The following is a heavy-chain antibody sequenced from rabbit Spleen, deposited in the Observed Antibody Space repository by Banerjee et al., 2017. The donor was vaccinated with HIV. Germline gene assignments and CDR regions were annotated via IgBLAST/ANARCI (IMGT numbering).Heavy chain of an antibody. V-gene: IGHV1S40*01. CDR1: GFSFSSSDY. CDR3: ARDLASVIGWNFNL. Sequence: QSLEESGGDLVKPGASLTLTCTASGFSFSSSDYMCWVRQAPGKGLEWIACIDTGSRDFTYYASWAKGRFTISKTSSTTVTLQVTSLTVADTATYFCARDLASVIGWNFNLWGPGTLVTVS. D-gene: IGHD1-1*01. J-gene: IGHJ4*01. CDR2: IDTGSRDFT.